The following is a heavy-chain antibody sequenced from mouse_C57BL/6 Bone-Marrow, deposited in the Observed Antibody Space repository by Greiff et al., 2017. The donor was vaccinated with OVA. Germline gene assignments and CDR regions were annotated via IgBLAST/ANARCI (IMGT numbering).Heavy chain of an antibody. V-gene: IGHV1-63*01. CDR2: IYPGGGYT. CDR3: ARWGLRRLYYAMDY. Sequence: VQLQQSGAELVRPGTSVKMSCKASGYTFTNYWIGWAKQRPGHGLEWIGDIYPGGGYTNYNEKFKGKATLTADKSSSTAYMQFSSLTSEDSAIYYCARWGLRRLYYAMDYWGQGTSVTVSS. J-gene: IGHJ4*01. D-gene: IGHD2-4*01. CDR1: GYTFTNYW.